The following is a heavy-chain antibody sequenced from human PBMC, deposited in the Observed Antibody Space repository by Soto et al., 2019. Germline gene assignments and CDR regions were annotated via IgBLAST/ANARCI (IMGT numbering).Heavy chain of an antibody. Sequence: QVQLVESGGGVVQPGRSLRLSCAASGFTFSSYGMHWVRQAPGKGLEWVAVIWYDGSNKYYADSVKGRFTISRDNSKNTLKLHMNSLRTEDTAVYYCASDAGLWLGDLSIYYYCYMDVWGKGTTVTVSS. CDR1: GFTFSSYG. CDR2: IWYDGSNK. CDR3: ASDAGLWLGDLSIYYYCYMDV. J-gene: IGHJ6*03. D-gene: IGHD3-10*01. V-gene: IGHV3-33*01.